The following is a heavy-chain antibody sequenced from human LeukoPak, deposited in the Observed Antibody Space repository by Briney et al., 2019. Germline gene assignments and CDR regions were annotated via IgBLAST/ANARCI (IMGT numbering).Heavy chain of an antibody. V-gene: IGHV4-39*07. J-gene: IGHJ4*02. D-gene: IGHD1-26*01. CDR2: IYYSGST. CDR1: GGSISSSSYY. Sequence: ASETLSLTCTVSGGSISSSSYYWGWIRQPPGKGLEWIGSIYYSGSTYYNPSLKSRVTISVDTSKNQFSLKLSSVTAADTAVYYCARDRVGAGATGRIDYWGQGTLVTVSS. CDR3: ARDRVGAGATGRIDY.